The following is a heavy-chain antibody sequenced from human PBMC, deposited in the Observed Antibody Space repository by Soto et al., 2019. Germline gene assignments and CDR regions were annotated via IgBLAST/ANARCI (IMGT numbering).Heavy chain of an antibody. V-gene: IGHV1-3*01. D-gene: IGHD2-15*01. CDR2: INAGNGNT. J-gene: IGHJ6*02. Sequence: QVQLVQSGAEVKKPGASVKVSCKASGYTFTSYAMHWVRQAPGQRLEWMGWINAGNGNTKYSQKFQGRVTITRDTSASTAYMELSSLRSEDTAVYYCARALIYCSGASCYFPYYYGMDVWGQGTTVTVSS. CDR3: ARALIYCSGASCYFPYYYGMDV. CDR1: GYTFTSYA.